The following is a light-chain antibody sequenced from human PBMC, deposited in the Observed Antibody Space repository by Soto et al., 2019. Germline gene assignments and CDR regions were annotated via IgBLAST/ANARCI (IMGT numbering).Light chain of an antibody. V-gene: IGLV1-40*01. CDR3: QSYDSSLSGVV. J-gene: IGLJ2*01. CDR1: SSNIGAGSD. CDR2: GNS. Sequence: QSVLTQPPSVSGTPGQRVAISCTRSSSNIGAGSDVHWYQQLPGTAPKLLIYGNSNRPSGVPDRFSGSKSGTSASLAITGLQAEDEADYYCQSYDSSLSGVVFGGGTKVTVL.